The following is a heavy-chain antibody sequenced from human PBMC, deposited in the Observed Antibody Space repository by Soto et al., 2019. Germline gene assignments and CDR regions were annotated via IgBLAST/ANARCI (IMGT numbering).Heavy chain of an antibody. J-gene: IGHJ4*02. Sequence: PGGSLRLSCAASGFTFDDYAMHWVRQAPGKGLEWVSGISWNSGSIGYADSMRGRFTVSRDNAKSSLYLQMNSLRDEDTALYYCAKGALATAGTLDYWGQGTQVTVSS. D-gene: IGHD6-13*01. V-gene: IGHV3-9*01. CDR3: AKGALATAGTLDY. CDR1: GFTFDDYA. CDR2: ISWNSGSI.